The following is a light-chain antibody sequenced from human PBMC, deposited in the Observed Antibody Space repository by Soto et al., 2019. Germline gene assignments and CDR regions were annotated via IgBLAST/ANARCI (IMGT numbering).Light chain of an antibody. V-gene: IGLV2-8*01. CDR2: EVY. Sequence: QSALTQPPSASGSPAQSVTISCTGTSSDIGGYNFVSWYQQHPGKAPKLIIYEVYKRPSGVPDRFSGSKSGNTASLTVSGLHADDDDDYYCSSQGASTNPYAFGTGTKLTVL. CDR3: SSQGASTNPYA. CDR1: SSDIGGYNF. J-gene: IGLJ1*01.